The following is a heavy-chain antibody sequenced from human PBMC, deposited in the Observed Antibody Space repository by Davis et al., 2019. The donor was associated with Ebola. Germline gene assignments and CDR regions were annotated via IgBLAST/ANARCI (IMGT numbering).Heavy chain of an antibody. V-gene: IGHV3-48*01. CDR1: GFTFSRYS. J-gene: IGHJ6*02. D-gene: IGHD3-10*01. CDR2: INGRSSVI. Sequence: PGGSLRLSCAATGFTFSRYSMNWVRQAPGKGLEWVSFINGRSSVIYYADSVKGRFTISRDNAKNSLYLQMNSLRAEDTAVYYCARDWTPYYYGSGSYGMDVWGQGTTVTVSS. CDR3: ARDWTPYYYGSGSYGMDV.